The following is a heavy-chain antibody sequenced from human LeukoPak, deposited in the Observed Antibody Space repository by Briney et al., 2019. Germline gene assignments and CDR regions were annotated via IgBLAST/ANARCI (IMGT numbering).Heavy chain of an antibody. CDR2: ITSSSNVI. V-gene: IGHV3-48*02. J-gene: IGHJ4*02. Sequence: GGSLRLSCAASCFTFSSCNIAWVRQAPGKGLEWVSYITSSSNVIYYADTVKGRFTISRDNAKNSLFLQTNSLRDENTAVYSFVRDSPMAIFDYWGQGALVTVSS. D-gene: IGHD5-24*01. CDR3: VRDSPMAIFDY. CDR1: CFTFSSCN.